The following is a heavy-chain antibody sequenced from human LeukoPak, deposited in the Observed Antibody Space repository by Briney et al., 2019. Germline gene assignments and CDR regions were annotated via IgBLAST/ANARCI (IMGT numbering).Heavy chain of an antibody. J-gene: IGHJ4*02. CDR1: GGSISSYY. Sequence: PSETLSLTCTVSGGSISSYYWSWIRQPPGKGLEWIGYIYYSGSTNYNPSLKSRVTFSVDTSKNQFSLKLSSVTAADTAVYYCASLDTTVTLFDCWGQGTLVTVSS. D-gene: IGHD4-17*01. V-gene: IGHV4-59*08. CDR2: IYYSGST. CDR3: ASLDTTVTLFDC.